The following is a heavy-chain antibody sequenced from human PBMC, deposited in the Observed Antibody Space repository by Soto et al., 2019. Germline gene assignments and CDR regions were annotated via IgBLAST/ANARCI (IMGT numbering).Heavy chain of an antibody. CDR1: GFTFSNAW. CDR3: TTDRGSGTMVRGVIGGMDV. Sequence: EVQLVESGGGLVKPGGSLRLSCAASGFTFSNAWMSWVRQAPGKGLEWVGRIKSKTDGGTTDYAAPVKGRFTISRDDSKNTLYLQMNSLKTEDTAVYYCTTDRGSGTMVRGVIGGMDVWGQGTTVTVSS. V-gene: IGHV3-15*01. D-gene: IGHD3-10*01. CDR2: IKSKTDGGTT. J-gene: IGHJ6*02.